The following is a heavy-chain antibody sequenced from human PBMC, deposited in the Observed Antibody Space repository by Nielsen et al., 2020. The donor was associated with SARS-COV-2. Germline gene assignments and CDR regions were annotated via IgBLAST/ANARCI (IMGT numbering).Heavy chain of an antibody. V-gene: IGHV4-59*12. D-gene: IGHD3-3*01. CDR2: IYYSGST. CDR1: GGSISSYY. CDR3: AREPRSGFYYYYMDV. J-gene: IGHJ6*03. Sequence: SETLSLTCTVSGGSISSYYWSWIRQPPGKGLEWIGYIYYSGSTYYNPSLKSRVTISVDTSKNQFSLKLSSVTAADTAVYYCAREPRSGFYYYYMDVWGKGTTVTVSS.